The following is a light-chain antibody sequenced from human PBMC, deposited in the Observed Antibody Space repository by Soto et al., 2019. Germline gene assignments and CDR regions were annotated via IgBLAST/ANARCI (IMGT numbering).Light chain of an antibody. CDR1: SSDDGGYNY. CDR3: SSYTSSSTLVV. CDR2: EVS. Sequence: QSALTQPASVSGSPGQSITISCTGTSSDDGGYNYVSWYQQHPGKAPKIMIYEVSNRHSGGSNRFSGSTSGNTASLTISGLQAEDEADYYCSSYTSSSTLVVFGGGTKLTVL. V-gene: IGLV2-14*01. J-gene: IGLJ2*01.